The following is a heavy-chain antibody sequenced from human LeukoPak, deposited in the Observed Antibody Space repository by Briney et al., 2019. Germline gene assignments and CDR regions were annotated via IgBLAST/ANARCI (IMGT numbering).Heavy chain of an antibody. D-gene: IGHD6-6*01. CDR2: ISISSSTI. V-gene: IGHV3-48*04. Sequence: GGSLRLSCAASGFTFSSYSMNWVRQAPGKGLEWVSYISISSSTIYYADSVKGRFTISRDNAKNSLYLQMNSLRAEDTAVYYCARVIRIAARSDYWGQGTLVTVSS. J-gene: IGHJ4*02. CDR1: GFTFSSYS. CDR3: ARVIRIAARSDY.